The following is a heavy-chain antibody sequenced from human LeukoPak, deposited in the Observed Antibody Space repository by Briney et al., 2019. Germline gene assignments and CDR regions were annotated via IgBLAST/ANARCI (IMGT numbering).Heavy chain of an antibody. D-gene: IGHD6-13*01. V-gene: IGHV5-51*01. CDR2: IFPGDSDT. CDR3: AKTSTSSWLHFFDY. J-gene: IGHJ4*02. Sequence: GESLKISCKGSGYSFASYWIGWVRQMPGKGLEWMGIIFPGDSDTRYSPSFQGQVTISADKSISTAYLQWSSLKASDTAIYYCAKTSTSSWLHFFDYWGQGTLVTVSS. CDR1: GYSFASYW.